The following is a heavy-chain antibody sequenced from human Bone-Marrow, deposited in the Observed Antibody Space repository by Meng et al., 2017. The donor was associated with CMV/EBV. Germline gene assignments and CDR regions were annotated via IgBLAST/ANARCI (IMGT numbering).Heavy chain of an antibody. V-gene: IGHV3-66*02. Sequence: GGSLRLSCEVSGFSVRSYYVSWVRQAPGKVPEWLSVIDLNGVTHDADSARGRFTISKDIFKNMFYLQMTSLIIEDTAVYYCVRGHSGDYWGQGTLATVSS. D-gene: IGHD5-18*01. CDR2: IDLNGVT. J-gene: IGHJ4*02. CDR1: GFSVRSYY. CDR3: VRGHSGDY.